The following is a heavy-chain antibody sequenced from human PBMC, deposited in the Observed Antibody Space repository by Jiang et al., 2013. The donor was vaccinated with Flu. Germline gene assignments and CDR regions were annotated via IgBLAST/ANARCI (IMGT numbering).Heavy chain of an antibody. J-gene: IGHJ4*02. V-gene: IGHV4-34*01. CDR3: ASRRRSNDYSNYEIFDY. CDR2: INHSGST. D-gene: IGHD4-11*01. Sequence: GLEWIGEINHSGSTNYNPSLKSRVTISVDTSKNQFSLKLSSVTAADTAVYYCASRRRSNDYSNYEIFDYWGQGTLVTVSS.